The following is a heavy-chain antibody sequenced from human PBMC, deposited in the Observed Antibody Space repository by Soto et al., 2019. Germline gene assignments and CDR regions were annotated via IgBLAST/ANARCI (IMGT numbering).Heavy chain of an antibody. V-gene: IGHV4-59*01. CDR3: ARDGSGYDFWSGPYFFDY. D-gene: IGHD3-3*01. Sequence: SETLSLTCTVSGGSISTYYWSWIRQPPGKGLEWIGYIYYNGRTNYNPSLESRVTISLDTSKSQFSLKLSSMSAADTAVYYCARDGSGYDFWSGPYFFDYWGPGTLVTVSS. J-gene: IGHJ4*02. CDR1: GGSISTYY. CDR2: IYYNGRT.